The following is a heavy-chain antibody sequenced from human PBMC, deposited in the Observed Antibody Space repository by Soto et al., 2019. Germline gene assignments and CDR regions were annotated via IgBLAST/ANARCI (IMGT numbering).Heavy chain of an antibody. Sequence: GGSLRLSCAASGFTFSSYSMNWVRQAPGKGLEWVSSINSSSSYIYYADSVKGRFTISRDNAKNSLYLQMNSLRAEDTAVYYCARLKGWFGELLYAFDIWGQGTMVTVSS. CDR2: INSSSSYI. J-gene: IGHJ3*02. D-gene: IGHD3-10*01. V-gene: IGHV3-21*01. CDR3: ARLKGWFGELLYAFDI. CDR1: GFTFSSYS.